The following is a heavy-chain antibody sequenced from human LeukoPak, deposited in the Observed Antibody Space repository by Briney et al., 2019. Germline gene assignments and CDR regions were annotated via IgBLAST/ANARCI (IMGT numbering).Heavy chain of an antibody. V-gene: IGHV3-74*01. Sequence: GGSLRLSCAASGFTFSSYWMHWVRHAPGKGLVWVSRINSDGSSTSYADSVKGRFTISRDNAKNTQYLQMNSLRAEDTAVYYCASQQLGIDYFDYWGQGTLVTVSS. CDR3: ASQQLGIDYFDY. D-gene: IGHD7-27*01. CDR1: GFTFSSYW. J-gene: IGHJ4*02. CDR2: INSDGSST.